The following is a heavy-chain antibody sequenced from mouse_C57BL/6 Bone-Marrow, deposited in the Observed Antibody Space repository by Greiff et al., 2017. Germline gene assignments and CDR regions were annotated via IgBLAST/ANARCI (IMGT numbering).Heavy chain of an antibody. D-gene: IGHD3-2*02. Sequence: QVQLQQPGTELVKPGASVKLSCKASGYTFTSYWMHWVKQRPGQGLEWIGNINPSNGGTNYNEKFKSKATLTVDKSSSTAYMQLSSLTSEDSAVYYCAKGDLRLRVRNAMDYWGQGTSVTVSS. J-gene: IGHJ4*01. V-gene: IGHV1-53*01. CDR2: INPSNGGT. CDR1: GYTFTSYW. CDR3: AKGDLRLRVRNAMDY.